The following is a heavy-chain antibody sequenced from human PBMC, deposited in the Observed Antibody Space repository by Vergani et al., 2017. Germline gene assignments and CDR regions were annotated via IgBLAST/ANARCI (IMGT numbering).Heavy chain of an antibody. CDR1: GFTFSSYG. CDR3: AKDAGGQQLVLGY. D-gene: IGHD6-13*01. CDR2: ISYDGSNK. J-gene: IGHJ4*02. Sequence: QVQLVESGGGVVQPGRSLRLSCAASGFTFSSYGMHWVRQAPGKGLEWVAVISYDGSNKYYADAVKGRFTISRYNSKNTLYLQMNSLRAEDTALYYCAKDAGGQQLVLGYWGQGTLVTVSS. V-gene: IGHV3-30*18.